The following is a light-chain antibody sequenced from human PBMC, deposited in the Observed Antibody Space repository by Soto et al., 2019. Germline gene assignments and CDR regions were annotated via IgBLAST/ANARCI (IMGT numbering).Light chain of an antibody. CDR1: SSDVVGYDH. CDR2: DVS. J-gene: IGLJ3*02. Sequence: QSALTQPASVSGSPGQSITISCTGTSSDVVGYDHVSWYQQHPGKAPKLIIYDVSIRPSGVSNRFSGSKSGNTASLAVSGLQDEDEADYYCSSYTSKDTLVFGGGTKVTVL. CDR3: SSYTSKDTLV. V-gene: IGLV2-14*03.